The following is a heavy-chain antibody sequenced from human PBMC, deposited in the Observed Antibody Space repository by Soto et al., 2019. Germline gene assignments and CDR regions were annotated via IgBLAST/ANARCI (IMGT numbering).Heavy chain of an antibody. D-gene: IGHD3-9*01. Sequence: ASVKVSCKASGYTFTSYAMHWVRQAPGQRLEWMGWINAGNGNTKYSQKFQGRVTITRDTSASTAYMELSSLRSEDTAVYYCARVRYFDWLSAPYYYYGMDVWGQGTTVTVSS. CDR1: GYTFTSYA. V-gene: IGHV1-3*01. CDR3: ARVRYFDWLSAPYYYYGMDV. J-gene: IGHJ6*02. CDR2: INAGNGNT.